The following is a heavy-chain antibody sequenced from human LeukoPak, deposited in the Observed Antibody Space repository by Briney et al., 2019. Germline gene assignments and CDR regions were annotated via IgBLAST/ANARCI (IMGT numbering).Heavy chain of an antibody. J-gene: IGHJ5*02. CDR3: ARVLLWFGELYSSWFDP. Sequence: SETLSLTCAVYGGSFSGYYWSWIRQPPGKGLEWIGEINHSGSTNYNPSLKSRVTISVDTSKNQFSLKLSSVTAADTAVYYCARVLLWFGELYSSWFDPWGQGTLVTVSS. CDR2: INHSGST. V-gene: IGHV4-34*01. CDR1: GGSFSGYY. D-gene: IGHD3-10*01.